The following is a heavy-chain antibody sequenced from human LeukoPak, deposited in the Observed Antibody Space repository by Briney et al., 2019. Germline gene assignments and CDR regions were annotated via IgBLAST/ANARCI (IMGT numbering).Heavy chain of an antibody. V-gene: IGHV3-48*01. CDR2: ISSSSTTI. D-gene: IGHD3-10*01. CDR1: GFTFSGYG. Sequence: GGSLRLSCAASGFTFSGYGMNWVRQAPGKGLEWVSYISSSSTTIYYADSVKGRFTISRDNAENSLYLQMNSLRAEDTAVYYCARDTYGSGSYYPSYYYGMDVWGQGTTVTVSS. CDR3: ARDTYGSGSYYPSYYYGMDV. J-gene: IGHJ6*02.